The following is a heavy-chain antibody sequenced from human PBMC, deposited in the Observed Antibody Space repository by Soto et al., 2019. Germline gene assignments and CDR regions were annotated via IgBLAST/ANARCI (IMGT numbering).Heavy chain of an antibody. D-gene: IGHD4-17*01. CDR3: ARDGGVYGDYDY. CDR1: GYTFTGYY. Sequence: QVQLVQSGAEVKKPGASVKVSCKASGYTFTGYYVHWVRQAPGQGLEWKGWINPKTGDTHYGQNFQGWVTMTRDTSISTLHMELRRLTSDDTAVYYCARDGGVYGDYDYWGQGTLVTVSS. CDR2: INPKTGDT. V-gene: IGHV1-2*04. J-gene: IGHJ4*02.